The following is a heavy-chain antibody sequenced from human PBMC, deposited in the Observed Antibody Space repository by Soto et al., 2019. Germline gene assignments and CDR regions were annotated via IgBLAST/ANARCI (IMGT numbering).Heavy chain of an antibody. D-gene: IGHD3-9*01. CDR1: GFSLSTTGLG. Sequence: QITLRESGPTLVKPTQTLTLTCTFSGFSLSTTGLGVGWIRQPPGRALECLAIIYWDDDKRYMSSLKSRLTITKHTSKTQVVLTMTNIDPVDTATYYCARTLPSLTGYYTFHSWGQGTLVTVSS. V-gene: IGHV2-5*02. CDR2: IYWDDDK. CDR3: ARTLPSLTGYYTFHS. J-gene: IGHJ4*02.